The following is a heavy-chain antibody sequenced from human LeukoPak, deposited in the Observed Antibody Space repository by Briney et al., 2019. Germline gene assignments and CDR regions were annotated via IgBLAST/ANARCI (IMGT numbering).Heavy chain of an antibody. V-gene: IGHV4-61*01. D-gene: IGHD6-13*01. CDR1: GASVSRGSYY. Sequence: PSETLALPCTVSGASVSRGSYYWTSIRQPPGQGLEWNEYFYYSGTTNYNTSLKSRVTISIALSKNQFSLKLSSVTAADTAIYYCAKDETKPAAGLEYWGEGALVTVSS. CDR3: AKDETKPAAGLEY. J-gene: IGHJ4*02. CDR2: FYYSGTT.